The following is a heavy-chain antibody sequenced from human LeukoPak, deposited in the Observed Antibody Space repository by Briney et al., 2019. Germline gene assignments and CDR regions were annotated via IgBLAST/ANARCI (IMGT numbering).Heavy chain of an antibody. Sequence: NPSETLSLTCTVSGGSISSYYWNWIRQPPGKGLEWIGYIYYSGSTNYNPSLKSRVTISVDTYKNQFSLKLSSVTAADTAVYYCARDLRGYCTNGVCYNDYYYYGMDVWGQGTTVTVSS. J-gene: IGHJ6*02. V-gene: IGHV4-59*01. D-gene: IGHD2-8*01. CDR3: ARDLRGYCTNGVCYNDYYYYGMDV. CDR2: IYYSGST. CDR1: GGSISSYY.